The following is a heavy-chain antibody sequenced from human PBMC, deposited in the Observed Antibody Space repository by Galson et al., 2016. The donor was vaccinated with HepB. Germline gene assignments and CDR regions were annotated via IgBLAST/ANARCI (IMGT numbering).Heavy chain of an antibody. CDR3: ARDETGDYYSGMDV. CDR1: GFTFNDYF. V-gene: IGHV3-11*01. CDR2: ISGGGESI. Sequence: SLRLSCAASGFTFNDYFINWIRQAPRKGLEWVSNISGGGESISYADSVKGRFTISRDNAKNSVFLQMNSLRAEDTAVYFCARDETGDYYSGMDVWGQGTTVTVSS. J-gene: IGHJ6*02.